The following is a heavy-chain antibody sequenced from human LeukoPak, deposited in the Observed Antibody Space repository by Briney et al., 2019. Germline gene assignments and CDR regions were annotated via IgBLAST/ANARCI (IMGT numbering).Heavy chain of an antibody. J-gene: IGHJ6*03. CDR2: IRGGGET. V-gene: IGHV3-23*01. CDR1: GFSFSNYA. D-gene: IGHD6-19*01. CDR3: AKAAGSTTYYYYYYMDV. Sequence: GGSLRLSCAASGFSFSNYAMSWVRQAPARGPEWVSSIRGGGETFYADSVKGRLTISRDNSKNTLYLQINSLRAEDTAVYFCAKAAGSTTYYYYYYMDVWGKGTTVTVSS.